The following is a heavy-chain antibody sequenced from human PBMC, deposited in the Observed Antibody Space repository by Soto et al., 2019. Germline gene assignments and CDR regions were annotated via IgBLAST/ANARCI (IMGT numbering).Heavy chain of an antibody. CDR2: IYYSGST. CDR3: ARQFGSGSYYYWFDP. D-gene: IGHD3-10*01. V-gene: IGHV4-31*03. J-gene: IGHJ5*02. CDR1: GGSISSGVYH. Sequence: QVQLQESGPGLVKPSQTLSLTCTVSGGSISSGVYHWNWIRQYPGKGLEWIGYIYYSGSTYYNPSLKSRVAISVDTSKNQFSLKLSSVTAADTAMYYCARQFGSGSYYYWFDPWGQGTLVTVSS.